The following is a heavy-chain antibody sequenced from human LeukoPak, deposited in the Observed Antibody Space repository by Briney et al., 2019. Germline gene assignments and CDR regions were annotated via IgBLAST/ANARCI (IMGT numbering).Heavy chain of an antibody. Sequence: SVKVSCKASGGTFSSYAISWVRQAPGQGLEWMGRIIPIFGKANYAQKFQGRVTITTDESTSTAYMELSSLSSEDTAVYYCARGRYYDSSGPFDYWGQGTLVTVSS. D-gene: IGHD3-22*01. CDR1: GGTFSSYA. J-gene: IGHJ4*02. CDR2: IIPIFGKA. V-gene: IGHV1-69*05. CDR3: ARGRYYDSSGPFDY.